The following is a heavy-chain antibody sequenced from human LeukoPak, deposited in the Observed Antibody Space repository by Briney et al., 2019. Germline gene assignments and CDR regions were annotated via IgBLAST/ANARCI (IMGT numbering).Heavy chain of an antibody. V-gene: IGHV1-2*02. CDR2: INPNSGGT. Sequence: ASVKVSCKASGYTFTGYYMHWVRQAPGQGLEWMGWINPNSGGTNYAQKFQGRVTMTSDTSISTAYMELSRLRSDDTAVYYCARAQITMVRGVILYAFDYWGQGTLVTVSS. D-gene: IGHD3-10*01. CDR3: ARAQITMVRGVILYAFDY. CDR1: GYTFTGYY. J-gene: IGHJ4*02.